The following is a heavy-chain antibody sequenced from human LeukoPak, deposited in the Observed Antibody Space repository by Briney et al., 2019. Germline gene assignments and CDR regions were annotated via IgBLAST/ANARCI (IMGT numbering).Heavy chain of an antibody. V-gene: IGHV3-66*01. CDR3: ARGASYFVFDY. Sequence: PSETLSLTCTVSGGSISSYYWSWVRQAPGKGLEWVSVIYSGGSTYYADSVKGRFTISRDNSKNTLYLQMNSLRAEDTAVYYCARGASYFVFDYWGQGTLVTVSS. CDR2: IYSGGST. CDR1: GGSISSYY. D-gene: IGHD1-26*01. J-gene: IGHJ4*02.